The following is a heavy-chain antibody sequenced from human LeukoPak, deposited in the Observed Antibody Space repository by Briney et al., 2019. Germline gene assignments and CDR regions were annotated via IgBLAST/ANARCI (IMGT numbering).Heavy chain of an antibody. CDR2: ISSSGSTI. CDR3: ARDRYDFWSGYYELAAY. CDR1: GFTFSDYY. Sequence: GGSLRLSCAASGFTFSDYYMSWIRRAPGKGLEWVSYISSSGSTIYYADSVKGRFTISRDNAKNSLYLQMNSLRAEDTAVYYCARDRYDFWSGYYELAAYWGQGTLVTVSS. V-gene: IGHV3-11*01. J-gene: IGHJ4*02. D-gene: IGHD3-3*01.